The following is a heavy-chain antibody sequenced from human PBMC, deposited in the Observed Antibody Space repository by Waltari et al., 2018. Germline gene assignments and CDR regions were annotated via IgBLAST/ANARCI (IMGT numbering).Heavy chain of an antibody. Sequence: EVQLVESGGGLVKPGGSLRLSCAASGFTFSSYSMNWVRQAPGKGLEWVSSISSSSYIYYADSVKGRFTISRDNAKNSLYLQMNSLRAEDTAVYYCATRKKDYYGMDVWGQGTTVTVSS. CDR2: ISSSSYI. J-gene: IGHJ6*02. CDR3: ATRKKDYYGMDV. V-gene: IGHV3-21*01. CDR1: GFTFSSYS.